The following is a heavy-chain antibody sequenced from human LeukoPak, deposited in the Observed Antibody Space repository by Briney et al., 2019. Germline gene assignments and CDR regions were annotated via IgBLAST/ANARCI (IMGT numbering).Heavy chain of an antibody. V-gene: IGHV3-64*01. CDR1: GFTFDDYA. J-gene: IGHJ5*02. Sequence: GGSLRLSCAASGFTFDDYAMHWVRQAPGKGLEYVSAISSNGGSTYYANSVKGRFTISRDNSKNTLYLQMGSLRAEDMAVYYCARDYYSNYMGHWFDPWGQGTLVTVSS. CDR2: ISSNGGST. CDR3: ARDYYSNYMGHWFDP. D-gene: IGHD4-11*01.